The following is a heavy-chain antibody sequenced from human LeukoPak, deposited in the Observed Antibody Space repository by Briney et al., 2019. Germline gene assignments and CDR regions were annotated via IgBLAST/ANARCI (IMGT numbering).Heavy chain of an antibody. CDR1: GFTFSSYG. Sequence: GSLRLSCAASGFTFSSYGMHWVRQAPGKGLEWIGEINHSGSTNYNPSLKSRVTISVDTSKNQFSLKLSSVTAADTAVYYCAREPPGDSSSWYADHDAFDIWGQGTMVTVSS. CDR3: AREPPGDSSSWYADHDAFDI. CDR2: INHSGST. D-gene: IGHD6-13*01. J-gene: IGHJ3*02. V-gene: IGHV4-34*01.